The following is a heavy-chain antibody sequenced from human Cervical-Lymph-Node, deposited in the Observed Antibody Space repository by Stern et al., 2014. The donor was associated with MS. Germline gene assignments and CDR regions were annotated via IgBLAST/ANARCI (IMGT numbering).Heavy chain of an antibody. CDR2: ISADSGNT. J-gene: IGHJ4*02. CDR3: ARDKMHAFDY. CDR1: GYTFTTYG. Sequence: VQLVESGTEVKKPGASVLVSCKASGYTFTTYGITWVRQAPGQGLEWKGWISADSGNTTYAQKFQDRVTKTREQTTGTDYTEERSLKSEDTAVYYCARDKMHAFDYWGQGTQVTVPS. V-gene: IGHV1-18*01. D-gene: IGHD2-8*01.